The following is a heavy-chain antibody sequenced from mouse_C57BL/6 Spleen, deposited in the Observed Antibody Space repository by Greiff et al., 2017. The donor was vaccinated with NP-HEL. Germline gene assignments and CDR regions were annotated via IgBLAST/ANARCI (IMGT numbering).Heavy chain of an antibody. CDR1: GYAFSSYW. CDR3: ARSGSSGPGDY. D-gene: IGHD3-2*02. CDR2: IYPGDGDT. V-gene: IGHV1-80*01. Sequence: QVQLKQSGAELVKPGASVKISCKASGYAFSSYWMNWVKQRPGKGLEWIGQIYPGDGDTNYNGKFKGKATLTADKSSSTAYMQLSSLTSEDSAVYFCARSGSSGPGDYWGQGTTLTVSS. J-gene: IGHJ2*01.